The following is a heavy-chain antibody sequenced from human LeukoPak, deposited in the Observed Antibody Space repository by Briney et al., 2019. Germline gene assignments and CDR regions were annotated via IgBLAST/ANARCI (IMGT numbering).Heavy chain of an antibody. V-gene: IGHV3-64*01. Sequence: GGSLRLSCAASGFTFSSYAVPWVRQALGKGLEFVSVISSNGGSTYYANSVKGRFTISRDNSKNTLYLQMGSLRAEDMAVYYCARGAPAGNWYHYGMDVWGQGTTVTVSS. D-gene: IGHD1-20*01. CDR3: ARGAPAGNWYHYGMDV. CDR1: GFTFSSYA. J-gene: IGHJ6*02. CDR2: ISSNGGST.